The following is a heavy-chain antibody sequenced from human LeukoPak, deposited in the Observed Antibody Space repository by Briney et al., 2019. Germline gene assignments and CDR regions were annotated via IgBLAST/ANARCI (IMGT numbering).Heavy chain of an antibody. CDR1: GGSISSGGYS. CDR2: IYHSGST. D-gene: IGHD2-15*01. CDR3: ARGSGYCSGGSRYFDAFDI. J-gene: IGHJ3*02. V-gene: IGHV4-30-2*01. Sequence: SETLSLTCAVSGGSISSGGYSWSWIRQPPGKGLEWIGYIYHSGSTYYNPSLKSRVTISVDRSKNQFSLKLSSVTAADTAVYYCARGSGYCSGGSRYFDAFDIWGQGTMVTVSS.